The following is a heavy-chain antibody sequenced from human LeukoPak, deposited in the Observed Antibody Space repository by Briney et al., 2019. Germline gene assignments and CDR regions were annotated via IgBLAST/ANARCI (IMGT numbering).Heavy chain of an antibody. CDR1: GGSISSSGYY. D-gene: IGHD5-12*01. Sequence: KPSETLSLTCSVSGGSISSSGYYWGWIRQPPGKGPEWIGSIYFTGSTYYNPSLKSRVTISVDTSNNHFSLKLSSVTAADTAIYYCARHSRSAYSGYENAFDIWGQGTVVTVSS. CDR3: ARHSRSAYSGYENAFDI. J-gene: IGHJ3*02. V-gene: IGHV4-39*01. CDR2: IYFTGST.